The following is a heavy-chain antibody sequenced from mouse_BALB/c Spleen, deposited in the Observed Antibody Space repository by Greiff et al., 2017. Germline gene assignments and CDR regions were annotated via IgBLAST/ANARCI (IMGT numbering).Heavy chain of an antibody. Sequence: VHVKQSGAELVKPGASVKLSCTASGFNITDTYMHWVKQRPEQGLEWIGRIDPANGNTKYDPKFQGKATITADTSSNTAYLQLSSLTSEDTAVYYCARGMITTRGFAYWGQGTLVTVSA. CDR3: ARGMITTRGFAY. V-gene: IGHV14-3*02. CDR2: IDPANGNT. D-gene: IGHD2-4*01. CDR1: GFNITDTY. J-gene: IGHJ3*01.